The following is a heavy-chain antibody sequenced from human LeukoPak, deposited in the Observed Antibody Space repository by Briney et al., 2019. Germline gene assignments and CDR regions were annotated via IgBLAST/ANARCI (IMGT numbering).Heavy chain of an antibody. Sequence: ASVKVSCKASGYTFTSYAMNWVRQAPGQGLEWMGWINTNTGNPTYAQGFTGRFVFSLDTSVSTAYLQISSLKAEDTAVYYCARVSNYYDSSGYYPPHDYWGQGTLVTVSS. CDR2: INTNTGNP. CDR3: ARVSNYYDSSGYYPPHDY. V-gene: IGHV7-4-1*02. J-gene: IGHJ4*02. CDR1: GYTFTSYA. D-gene: IGHD3-22*01.